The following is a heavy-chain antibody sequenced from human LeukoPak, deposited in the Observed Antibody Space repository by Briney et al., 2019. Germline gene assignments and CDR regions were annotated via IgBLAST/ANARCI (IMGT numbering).Heavy chain of an antibody. CDR2: IYYSGST. Sequence: SETLSLTCTVSGDSISSYYWSWIRQPPGKGLEWIGYIYYSGSTNYNPSLKSRVTISVDTSKNQFSLKLSSVTAADTAVYYCARLGGYRDYWGQGTLVTVSS. CDR1: GDSISSYY. J-gene: IGHJ4*02. CDR3: ARLGGYRDY. V-gene: IGHV4-59*08. D-gene: IGHD5-12*01.